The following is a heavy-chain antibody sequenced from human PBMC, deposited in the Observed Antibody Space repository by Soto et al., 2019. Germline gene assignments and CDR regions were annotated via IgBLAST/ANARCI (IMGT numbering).Heavy chain of an antibody. CDR2: IIPILGIA. D-gene: IGHD6-6*01. J-gene: IGHJ5*02. Sequence: QVQLVQSGAEVKKPGSSVKVSCKASGGTFSSYTISWVRQAPGQGLEWMGRIIPILGIANYAQTFQGRVTITADNSTSTAYMELSSLRSEDTAVYYWARSSSAYVSLPTYNWFDPWGQGTLVTVSS. V-gene: IGHV1-69*02. CDR1: GGTFSSYT. CDR3: ARSSSAYVSLPTYNWFDP.